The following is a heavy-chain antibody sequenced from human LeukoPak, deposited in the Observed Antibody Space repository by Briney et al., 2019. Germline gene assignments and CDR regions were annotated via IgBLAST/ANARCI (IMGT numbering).Heavy chain of an antibody. CDR2: IYYSSST. V-gene: IGHV4-39*01. Sequence: PSETLSLTCTVSGGSISSSSYYWGWIRQPPGKGLQWIGGIYYSSSTYYNPSLKSRVTISVDTSKNQFSLKVTSVTAADTAAYYCARQAVLGATRWFDPWGQGTLVTVSS. J-gene: IGHJ5*02. D-gene: IGHD1-26*01. CDR3: ARQAVLGATRWFDP. CDR1: GGSISSSSYY.